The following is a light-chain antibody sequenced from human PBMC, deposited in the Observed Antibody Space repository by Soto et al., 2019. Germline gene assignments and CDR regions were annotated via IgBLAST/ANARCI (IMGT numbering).Light chain of an antibody. CDR3: SLKTSRVTVV. Sequence: QSALTQPPSVSGSPGQSVTISCTGTSIDVGNFDLVSWYQQPPGTAPKLLIYQVSNRPSGVPDRFSGSQSGNTASLTISGLHAEGEADYYCSLKTSRVTVVFGGGTQVTVL. CDR2: QVS. CDR1: SIDVGNFDL. J-gene: IGLJ3*02. V-gene: IGLV2-18*01.